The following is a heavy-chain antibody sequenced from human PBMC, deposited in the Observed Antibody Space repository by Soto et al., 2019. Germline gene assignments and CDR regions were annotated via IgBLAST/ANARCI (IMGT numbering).Heavy chain of an antibody. J-gene: IGHJ4*02. D-gene: IGHD2-8*01. V-gene: IGHV3-11*06. CDR3: ARTSYADLIYFDY. CDR1: GFTFSDYY. CDR2: ISSSSSYT. Sequence: GGSLRLSCAASGFTFSDYYMSWIRQAPGKGLEWVSYISSSSSYTNYADSVKGRFTISRDNAKNSLYLQMNSLRAEDTAVYYCARTSYADLIYFDYWGQGTLVTVSS.